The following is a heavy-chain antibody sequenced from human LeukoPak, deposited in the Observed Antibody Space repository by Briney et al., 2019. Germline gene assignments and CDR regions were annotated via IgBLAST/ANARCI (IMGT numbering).Heavy chain of an antibody. J-gene: IGHJ5*02. CDR1: GGSFRGYY. D-gene: IGHD6-25*01. V-gene: IGHV4-34*01. CDR3: ATQTGGYSSGGRWFDP. CDR2: INHSGST. Sequence: SETLSLTCAVYGGSFRGYYWSRIRQPPGHGLESIGEINHSGSTNYNPSLKSRVTISVNTSKNQFSLKLSSVTAADTAVYYCATQTGGYSSGGRWFDPWGQGALVTVSS.